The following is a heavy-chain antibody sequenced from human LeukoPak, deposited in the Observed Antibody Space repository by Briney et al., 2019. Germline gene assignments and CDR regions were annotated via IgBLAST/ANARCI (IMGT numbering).Heavy chain of an antibody. Sequence: SETLSLTCTVSGVPISWQYWTWLRQPPGKGLELIGHIHSNGNTYYSPSLKSRVTMSVDTSKNQLPLNLWSVTAADTAVYYCARFNSGCTTSSCYVHYWGQGILVTVSS. J-gene: IGHJ4*02. CDR2: IHSNGNT. D-gene: IGHD2-2*01. CDR3: ARFNSGCTTSSCYVHY. CDR1: GVPISWQY. V-gene: IGHV4-59*11.